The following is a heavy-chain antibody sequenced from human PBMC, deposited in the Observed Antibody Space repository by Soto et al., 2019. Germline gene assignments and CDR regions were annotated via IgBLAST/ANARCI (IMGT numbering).Heavy chain of an antibody. J-gene: IGHJ4*02. V-gene: IGHV3-48*02. CDR1: GFTFSNYS. CDR3: ARDSESLLVVPFDY. D-gene: IGHD2-15*01. CDR2: ISSSSSTI. Sequence: GGSLRLSCAASGFTFSNYSMNWVRQAPGKGLEWVSYISSSSSTIYYADSVKGRFTISRDNAKNSLYLQMNSLRDEDTAVYYCARDSESLLVVPFDYWGQGTLVTVSS.